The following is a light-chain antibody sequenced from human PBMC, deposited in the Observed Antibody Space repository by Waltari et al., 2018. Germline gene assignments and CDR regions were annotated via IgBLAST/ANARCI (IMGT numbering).Light chain of an antibody. CDR3: QSYDSSLSGV. CDR1: SSNIGAGYE. CDR2: GDD. Sequence: QSVLTQPPSVSGTPGQTVTISCPGSSSNIGAGYEVHWYQQLPGTAPKLLVSGDDNRPSGVPDRFSGSKSGSSASLAITGLQAEDEADYYCQSYDSSLSGVFGGGTKLTVL. J-gene: IGLJ2*01. V-gene: IGLV1-40*01.